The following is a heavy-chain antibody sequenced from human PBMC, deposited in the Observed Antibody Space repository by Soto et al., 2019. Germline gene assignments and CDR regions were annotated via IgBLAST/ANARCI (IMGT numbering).Heavy chain of an antibody. CDR3: AKDLWSSSGGASHYYYYGMDV. CDR2: ISGSGGST. V-gene: IGHV3-23*01. J-gene: IGHJ6*02. D-gene: IGHD6-6*01. Sequence: GGSLRLSCAASGFTFSSYAMSWVRQAPGKGLEWVSAISGSGGSTYYADSVKGRFTISRDNSKNTLYLQMNSLRAEDTAVYYCAKDLWSSSGGASHYYYYGMDVWGQGTTVTVSS. CDR1: GFTFSSYA.